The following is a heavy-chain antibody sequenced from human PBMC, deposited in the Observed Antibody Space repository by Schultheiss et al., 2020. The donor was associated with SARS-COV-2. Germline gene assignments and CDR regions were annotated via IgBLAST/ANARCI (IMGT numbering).Heavy chain of an antibody. J-gene: IGHJ4*02. CDR3: ARVWGVINV. D-gene: IGHD3-10*01. CDR1: GGSFSGYY. Sequence: TLSLTCAVYGGSFSGYYWSWIRQPPGKGLEWIGEINHSGSTNYNPSLKSRVTISVDTSKNQFSLKLSSVTAADTAVYYCARVWGVINVWGQGTLVTVSS. V-gene: IGHV4-34*01. CDR2: INHSGST.